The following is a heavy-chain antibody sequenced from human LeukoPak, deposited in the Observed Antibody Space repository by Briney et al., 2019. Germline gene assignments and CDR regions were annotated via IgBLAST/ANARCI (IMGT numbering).Heavy chain of an antibody. J-gene: IGHJ4*02. CDR1: GGSISSGGYY. V-gene: IGHV4-31*03. CDR2: IYYSGST. D-gene: IGHD2-2*01. CDR3: ARDRYCSSTSCSGNYFDY. Sequence: PSETLSLTCTVSGGSISSGGYYWSWIRQHPGKGLEWIGYIYYSGSTYYNPSLKSRVTISVDTSKNQFSLKLSSVTAADTAVYYCARDRYCSSTSCSGNYFDYWGQGTLVTVSS.